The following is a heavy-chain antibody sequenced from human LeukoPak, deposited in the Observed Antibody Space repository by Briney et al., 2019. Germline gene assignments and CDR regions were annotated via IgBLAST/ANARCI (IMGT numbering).Heavy chain of an antibody. Sequence: PSETLSLTCTVSGGSISSSSYYWGWIRQPPGKGLEWIGSIYYSGSTYYNPSLKSRVTISVDTSKNQFSLKLSSVTAADTAVYYCARSREPHFFDYDSSGYAFDIWGQGTMVTVSS. D-gene: IGHD3-22*01. CDR2: IYYSGST. J-gene: IGHJ3*02. V-gene: IGHV4-39*07. CDR1: GGSISSSSYY. CDR3: ARSREPHFFDYDSSGYAFDI.